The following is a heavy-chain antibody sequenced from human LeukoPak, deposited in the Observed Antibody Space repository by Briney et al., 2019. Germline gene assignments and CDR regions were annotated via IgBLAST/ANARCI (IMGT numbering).Heavy chain of an antibody. CDR3: ARVSVNYYGMDV. Sequence: PGGSLRLSCAASGFTVSSNYMSWVRQAPGKGLEWVSVIYSGGSTYYADSVKGRFTISRDNSKNTLYLQMNSLRAEDTAVYYCARVSVNYYGMDVWGQGTTVTVSS. D-gene: IGHD2/OR15-2a*01. J-gene: IGHJ6*02. CDR1: GFTVSSNY. CDR2: IYSGGST. V-gene: IGHV3-66*01.